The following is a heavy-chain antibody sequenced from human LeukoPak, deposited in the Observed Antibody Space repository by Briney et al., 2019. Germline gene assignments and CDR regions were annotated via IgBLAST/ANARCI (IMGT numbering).Heavy chain of an antibody. CDR2: INPSGGST. J-gene: IGHJ6*04. CDR1: GYTFTSYY. V-gene: IGHV1-46*01. D-gene: IGHD5-18*01. CDR3: ATGGFSGGYSYSDV. Sequence: GASVKVSCKASGYTFTSYYLYWVRQAPGQGLEWMGIINPSGGSTNYAQKFQGRVTMTEDTSTDTAYMELSSLRSEDTAVYYCATGGFSGGYSYSDVWGKGTTVTVSS.